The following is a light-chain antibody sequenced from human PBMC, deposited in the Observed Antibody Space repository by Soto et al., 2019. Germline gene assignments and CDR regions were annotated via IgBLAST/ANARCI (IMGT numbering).Light chain of an antibody. CDR3: QQYGDSLFT. CDR1: QRVSSNF. J-gene: IGKJ3*01. CDR2: GAS. V-gene: IGKV3-20*01. Sequence: EVVLTQSPGTLSLSPGERATISCRASQRVSSNFLAWYQHKPGQAPRLLIYGASIGATGIPDRFSGSGSGTDFTLTISRLEPEDFAVFYCQQYGDSLFTFGPGTKVDIK.